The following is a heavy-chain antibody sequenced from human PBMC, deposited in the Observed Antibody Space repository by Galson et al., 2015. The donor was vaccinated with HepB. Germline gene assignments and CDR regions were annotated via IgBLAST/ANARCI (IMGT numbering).Heavy chain of an antibody. D-gene: IGHD3-10*01. Sequence: SVKVSCKVSGYTLTDSSMHWVRQAPGKGLEWMGGFDPEDGETIYAQKFQGRVTMTEDTSTDTAYMELSSLRSEDTAVYYCATVQWSSYDSGSYYFDYWGQGTLVTVSS. CDR2: FDPEDGET. J-gene: IGHJ4*02. CDR1: GYTLTDSS. V-gene: IGHV1-24*01. CDR3: ATVQWSSYDSGSYYFDY.